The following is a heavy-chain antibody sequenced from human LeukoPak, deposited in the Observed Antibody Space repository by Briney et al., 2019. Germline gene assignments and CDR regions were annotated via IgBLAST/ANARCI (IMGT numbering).Heavy chain of an antibody. CDR1: GYIFRNYA. J-gene: IGHJ4*02. CDR3: ARAWDYSPRGRFDY. CDR2: ISTHHTTT. V-gene: IGHV1-18*01. Sequence: ASVKVSCKASGYIFRNYAVVWVRQAPGQGLEWMGWISTHHTTTAYAQKFQGRVIMTVDTSTNTGYMELRNLRSDDTAVYYCARAWDYSPRGRFDYWGQGTLVSVSS. D-gene: IGHD4-11*01.